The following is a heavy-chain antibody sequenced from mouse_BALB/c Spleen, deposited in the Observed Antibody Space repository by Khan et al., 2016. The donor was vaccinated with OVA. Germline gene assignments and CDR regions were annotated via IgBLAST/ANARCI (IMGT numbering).Heavy chain of an antibody. D-gene: IGHD2-14*01. CDR3: ARVGYNGTMDC. CDR1: GFTFTNYG. Sequence: QIQLVQSGPELKKPGETVQISCKASGFTFTNYGMNWVKQTPGKDLKWMGWINTYTGEPTFADDFKGRFAFSLETSASTAFLQINSLQNEDTATYFGARVGYNGTMDCWGQGTSVTVSS. CDR2: INTYTGEP. J-gene: IGHJ4*01. V-gene: IGHV9-3-1*01.